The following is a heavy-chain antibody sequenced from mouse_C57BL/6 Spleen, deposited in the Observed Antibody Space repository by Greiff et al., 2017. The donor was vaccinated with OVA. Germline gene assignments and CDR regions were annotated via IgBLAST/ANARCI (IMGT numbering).Heavy chain of an antibody. D-gene: IGHD2-5*01. J-gene: IGHJ4*01. CDR3: ARESNYVGAMDY. Sequence: VHVKQSGPELVKPGASVKISCKASGYSFTDYNMNWVKQSNGKSLEWIGVINPNYGTTSYNQKFKGKATLTVDQSSSTAYMQLNSLTSEDSAVYYCARESNYVGAMDYWGQGTSVTVSS. V-gene: IGHV1-39*01. CDR2: INPNYGTT. CDR1: GYSFTDYN.